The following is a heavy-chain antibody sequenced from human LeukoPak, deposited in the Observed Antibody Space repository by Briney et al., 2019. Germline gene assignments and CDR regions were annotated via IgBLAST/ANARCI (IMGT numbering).Heavy chain of an antibody. CDR2: IYYSGST. D-gene: IGHD6-13*01. V-gene: IGHV4-31*03. Sequence: PSETLSLTCTVSGGSISSGGYYWSWIRQHPGKGLEWIGYIYYSGSTYYNPSLKSRVTISVDTSKNQFSLKLSSVTAADTAVYYCAGVSIAAAGTNNWFDPWGQGTLVTVSS. CDR3: AGVSIAAAGTNNWFDP. J-gene: IGHJ5*02. CDR1: GGSISSGGYY.